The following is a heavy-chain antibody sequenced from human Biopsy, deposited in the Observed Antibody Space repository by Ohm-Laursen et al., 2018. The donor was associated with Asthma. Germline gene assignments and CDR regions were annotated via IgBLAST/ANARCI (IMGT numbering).Heavy chain of an antibody. J-gene: IGHJ6*02. D-gene: IGHD2-8*01. CDR3: ARERAGVLGSYNGMDV. CDR1: GFTFSNYG. CDR2: VTYDGISQ. V-gene: IGHV3-30*03. Sequence: SLRLSCSASGFTFSNYGMHWVRQVAGKGLDWVAVVTYDGISQYYAESVKGRFTISRDNSRNTLNLQMNSVRPDDTAVYLCARERAGVLGSYNGMDVWGPGTTVSGS.